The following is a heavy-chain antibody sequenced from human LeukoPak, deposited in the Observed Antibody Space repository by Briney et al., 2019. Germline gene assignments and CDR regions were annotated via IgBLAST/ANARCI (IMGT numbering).Heavy chain of an antibody. J-gene: IGHJ4*02. CDR3: ARDGRPGGYNSGTFDY. CDR1: GGTFTSYA. Sequence: ASVKVSFKASGGTFTSYANSWMRQAPGQGQEWKGGIILIFGKSNYAQKLQRRVTINTDESTSKAYMELSSLRSEDTAVYYCARDGRPGGYNSGTFDYLRQATLVTVPS. V-gene: IGHV1-69*05. D-gene: IGHD5-24*01. CDR2: IILIFGKS.